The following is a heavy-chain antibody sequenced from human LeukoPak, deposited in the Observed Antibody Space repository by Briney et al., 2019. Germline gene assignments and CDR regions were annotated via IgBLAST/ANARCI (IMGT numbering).Heavy chain of an antibody. CDR2: ISYNGDT. Sequence: PSETLSLTCSVSGGSITGYSWHWIRQPPGRGLEWIGYISYNGDTNYNSSLKSRLTMSVDTSNDQVSLSLSSATAADTAVYYCARFYNPYFDFWGQGTLVTVSS. CDR3: ARFYNPYFDF. D-gene: IGHD1-1*01. J-gene: IGHJ4*02. CDR1: GGSITGYS. V-gene: IGHV4-59*01.